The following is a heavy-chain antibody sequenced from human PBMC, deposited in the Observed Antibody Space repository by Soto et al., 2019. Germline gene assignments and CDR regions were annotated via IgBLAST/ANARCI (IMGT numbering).Heavy chain of an antibody. D-gene: IGHD4-17*01. CDR2: IWYDGSNK. CDR1: GFTFSSYG. J-gene: IGHJ6*02. Sequence: AGGSLRLSCAASGFTFSSYGMHWVRQAPGKGLEWVAVIWYDGSNKYYADSVKGRFTISRDNSKNTLYLQMNSLRAEDTAVYYCARDLTTTVTTGSGYYGMDVWGQGTTVTVSS. V-gene: IGHV3-33*01. CDR3: ARDLTTTVTTGSGYYGMDV.